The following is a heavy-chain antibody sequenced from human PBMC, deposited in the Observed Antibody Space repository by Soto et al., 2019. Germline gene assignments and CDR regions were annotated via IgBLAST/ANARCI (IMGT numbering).Heavy chain of an antibody. V-gene: IGHV1-3*01. J-gene: IGHJ5*02. Sequence: QVHLVQSGAEVQKPGASVRISCQASGYGFTTSAIHWVRQAPGQRLEGMGWINPATGDTKYSQTVRGRGTCALDTSATTAYMDLGALSSHDSAVYYCARAAGRSKLLPYYFDPWGQGTLVTVSS. CDR1: GYGFTTSA. CDR3: ARAAGRSKLLPYYFDP. CDR2: INPATGDT. D-gene: IGHD3-16*01.